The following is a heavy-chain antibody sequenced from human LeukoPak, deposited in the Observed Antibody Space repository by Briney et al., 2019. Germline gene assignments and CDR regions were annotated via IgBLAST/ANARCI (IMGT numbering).Heavy chain of an antibody. CDR1: GFTFSSYE. Sequence: GGSLRLSCAASGFTFSSYEMNWVRQAPGKGLEWVSYISSSGSTIYYADSVKGRFTISRDNAKNSLYLQMNSLRAEDTAVYYCARESGYSYGTYSYYYYGMDVWGQGTTVTVSS. CDR3: ARESGYSYGTYSYYYYGMDV. CDR2: ISSSGSTI. V-gene: IGHV3-48*03. D-gene: IGHD5-18*01. J-gene: IGHJ6*02.